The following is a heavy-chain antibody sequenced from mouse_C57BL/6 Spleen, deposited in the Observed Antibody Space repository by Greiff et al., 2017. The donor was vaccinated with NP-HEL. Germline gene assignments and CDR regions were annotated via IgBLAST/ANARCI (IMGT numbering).Heavy chain of an antibody. J-gene: IGHJ4*01. CDR2: ISNLAYSI. D-gene: IGHD1-1*01. Sequence: EVKLMESGGGLVQPGGSLKLSCAASGFTFSDYGMAWVRQAPRKGPEWVAFISNLAYSIYYADTLTGRFTISRENAKNTLYLEMSSLMSEDTAMYYCARQPPDYYGSSYTYAMDYWGQGTSVTVSS. CDR3: ARQPPDYYGSSYTYAMDY. V-gene: IGHV5-15*01. CDR1: GFTFSDYG.